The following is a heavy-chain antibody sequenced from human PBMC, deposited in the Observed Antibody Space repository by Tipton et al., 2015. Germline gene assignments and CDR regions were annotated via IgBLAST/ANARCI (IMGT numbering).Heavy chain of an antibody. Sequence: QVQLVQSGAEVKKPGSSVKVSCKTSGDILRTYVFSWVRQAPGQGLEWMGGIIPIIGKVDYAQKFHDRATITAQEFPTTVYLEISSLRSDDTAKYYCAAGRVVVSYEMDFWGQGTTVTVS. V-gene: IGHV1-69*01. CDR2: IIPIIGKV. CDR3: AAGRVVVSYEMDF. J-gene: IGHJ6*01. CDR1: GDILRTYV. D-gene: IGHD3-10*01.